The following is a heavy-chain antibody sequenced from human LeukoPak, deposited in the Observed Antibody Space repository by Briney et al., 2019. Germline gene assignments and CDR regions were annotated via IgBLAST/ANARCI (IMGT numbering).Heavy chain of an antibody. CDR2: IIPIFGTA. V-gene: IGHV1-69*05. J-gene: IGHJ5*02. D-gene: IGHD3-16*01. CDR1: GGTFSSYA. CDR3: ARRGDDNWFDP. Sequence: GASVKVSCKASGGTFSSYAISWVRQAPGQGPEWMGGIIPIFGTANYAQKFQGRVTITTDESTSTAYMELSSLRSEDMAVYYCARRGDDNWFDPWGQGTLVTVSS.